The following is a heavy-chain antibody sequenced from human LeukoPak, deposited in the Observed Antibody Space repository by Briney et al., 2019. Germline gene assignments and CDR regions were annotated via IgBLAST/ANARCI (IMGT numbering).Heavy chain of an antibody. CDR1: GGSISSYY. CDR3: ARGDLSIDAFDI. CDR2: IYYSGST. V-gene: IGHV4-59*01. J-gene: IGHJ3*02. Sequence: KPSETLSLTCTVSGGSISSYYWSWIRQPPGKGLEWIGYIYYSGSTNYNPSLKSRVTISVDTSKNQFSLKLSSVTAADTAMYYCARGDLSIDAFDIWGQGTMVTVSS.